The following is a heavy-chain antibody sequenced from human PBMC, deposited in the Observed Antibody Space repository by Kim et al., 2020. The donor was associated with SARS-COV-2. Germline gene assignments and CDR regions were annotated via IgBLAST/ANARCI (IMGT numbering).Heavy chain of an antibody. J-gene: IGHJ4*02. CDR1: GFTFSSYG. Sequence: GGSLRLSCAASGFTFSSYGMHWVRQAPGKGLEWVAVISYDGSNKYYADSVKGRFTISRDNSKNTLYLQMNSLRAEDTAVYYCAKGGLWFGENTDWFDYWGQGTLVTVSS. CDR3: AKGGLWFGENTDWFDY. V-gene: IGHV3-30*18. CDR2: ISYDGSNK. D-gene: IGHD3-10*01.